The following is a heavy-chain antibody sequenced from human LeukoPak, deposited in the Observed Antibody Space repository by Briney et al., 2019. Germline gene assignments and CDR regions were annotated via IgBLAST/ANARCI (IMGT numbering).Heavy chain of an antibody. Sequence: SQTLSLTCTVSGGSISSGGYYWSWIRQHPGKGLEWIGYIYYSGSTYYNPSLKSRVTISVDTSKNQFSLKLSSVAAADTAVYFCARQDVGVASIDFWGQGTLVTVSS. V-gene: IGHV4-31*03. CDR3: ARQDVGVASIDF. CDR2: IYYSGST. J-gene: IGHJ4*02. D-gene: IGHD2-15*01. CDR1: GGSISSGGYY.